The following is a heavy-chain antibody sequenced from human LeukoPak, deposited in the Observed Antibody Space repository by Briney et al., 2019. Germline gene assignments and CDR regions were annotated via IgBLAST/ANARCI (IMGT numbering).Heavy chain of an antibody. Sequence: KSSETLSLTCAVYGGSFSGYYWSWIRQPPGKGLEWIGEINHSGSTNYNPSLKSRVTISVDTSKNQFSLKLSSVTAADTAVYYCARGYDLFDYWGQGTLVIVSS. J-gene: IGHJ4*02. CDR2: INHSGST. V-gene: IGHV4-34*01. CDR1: GGSFSGYY. CDR3: ARGYDLFDY. D-gene: IGHD3-22*01.